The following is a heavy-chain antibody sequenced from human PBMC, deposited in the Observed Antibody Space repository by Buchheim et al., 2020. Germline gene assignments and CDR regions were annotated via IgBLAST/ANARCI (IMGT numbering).Heavy chain of an antibody. CDR1: GFIFSSYW. D-gene: IGHD3-16*01. CDR2: INSDGSST. CDR3: VRDDAAVSYMGMDV. J-gene: IGHJ6*02. Sequence: EVQLVESGGGLVQPGGSLRLSCAASGFIFSSYWMHWVRQVPGKGPVWVSRINSDGSSTSYADSVKGRFTISRDNAKNTLYLQMNRLRAGDTAVYYCVRDDAAVSYMGMDVWGQGTT. V-gene: IGHV3-74*01.